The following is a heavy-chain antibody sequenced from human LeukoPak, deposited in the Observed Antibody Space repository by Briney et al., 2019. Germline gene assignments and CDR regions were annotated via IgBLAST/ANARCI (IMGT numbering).Heavy chain of an antibody. V-gene: IGHV3-21*01. D-gene: IGHD3-3*01. CDR1: GFTFSSYS. CDR2: ISSSSSYI. J-gene: IGHJ4*02. Sequence: GSLRLSCAASGFTFSSYSMNWVRQAPGKGLEWVSSISSSSSYIYYADSVKGRFTISRDNAKNSLYLQMNSLRAEDTAVYYCARDPAADLYDFWSGTIGYWGQGTLVTVSS. CDR3: ARDPAADLYDFWSGTIGY.